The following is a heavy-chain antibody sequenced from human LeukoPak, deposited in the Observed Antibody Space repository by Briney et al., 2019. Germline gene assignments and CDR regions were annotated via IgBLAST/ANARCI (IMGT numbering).Heavy chain of an antibody. Sequence: GGSLRLSCAASGFTFGEYAVHWVRRAPGESLEGVSLISGEGTSTSYADSVEGRFNITRDNSKNSLYLQVNSLTTEDTALYYCAKDMGPLGTIWLDYWGQGTLVTVSS. CDR2: ISGEGTST. CDR3: AKDMGPLGTIWLDY. J-gene: IGHJ4*02. V-gene: IGHV3-43*02. CDR1: GFTFGEYA. D-gene: IGHD3-3*01.